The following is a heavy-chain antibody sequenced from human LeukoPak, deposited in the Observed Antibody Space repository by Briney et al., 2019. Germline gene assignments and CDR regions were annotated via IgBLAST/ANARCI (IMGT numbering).Heavy chain of an antibody. V-gene: IGHV4-34*01. CDR1: GGSFSGYY. D-gene: IGHD3-10*01. Sequence: SETLSLTCAVYGGSFSGYYWNWIRQLPGKGLEWIGEINHSGSTNYNPSLKSRVTISVDTSKNQFSLKLSSVTAADTAVYYCASRLWFGERRIDPWGQGTLVTVSS. CDR3: ASRLWFGERRIDP. J-gene: IGHJ5*02. CDR2: INHSGST.